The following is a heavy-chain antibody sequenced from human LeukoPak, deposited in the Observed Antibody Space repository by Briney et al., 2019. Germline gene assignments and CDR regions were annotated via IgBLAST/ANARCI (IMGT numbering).Heavy chain of an antibody. D-gene: IGHD2-2*01. CDR2: IKKDGSEK. Sequence: GGSLRLSCVASGFTSSAFWMSWVRRPPGKGLEWVANIKKDGSEKEYVDSVKGRFIIFRDNAKNSVYMLMNSLRAEDTAVYYCANFAGVVPGGLLLWGKGTTVIVSS. J-gene: IGHJ6*04. CDR1: GFTSSAFW. CDR3: ANFAGVVPGGLLL. V-gene: IGHV3-7*01.